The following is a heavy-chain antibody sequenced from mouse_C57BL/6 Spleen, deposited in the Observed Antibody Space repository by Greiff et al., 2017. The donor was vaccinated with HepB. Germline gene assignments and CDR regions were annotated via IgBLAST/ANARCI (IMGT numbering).Heavy chain of an antibody. J-gene: IGHJ3*01. CDR3: ARGGSTGGGFAY. D-gene: IGHD1-1*01. CDR1: GYTFTSYW. V-gene: IGHV1-69*01. CDR2: IDPSDSYT. Sequence: VQLQQPGAELVMPGASVKLSCKASGYTFTSYWIHWVKQRPGQGLEWIGEIDPSDSYTNYNQKFKGKSTLTVDKSSSTAYMQLSSLTSEDSAVYYCARGGSTGGGFAYWGQGTLVTVSA.